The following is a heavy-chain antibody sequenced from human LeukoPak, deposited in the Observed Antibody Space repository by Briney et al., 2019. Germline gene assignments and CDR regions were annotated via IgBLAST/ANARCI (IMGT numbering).Heavy chain of an antibody. Sequence: GESLKISCQGSGYSFNNYWIGWMRQMPGNGLEWMGIIHPGDSDIRYSPSFQGLVTISAGMSISTAYLQWSSLKASDTAKYYCARQGGSGTFGAFNVWGQGTMVTVSS. J-gene: IGHJ3*01. CDR2: IHPGDSDI. D-gene: IGHD3-10*01. V-gene: IGHV5-51*01. CDR3: ARQGGSGTFGAFNV. CDR1: GYSFNNYW.